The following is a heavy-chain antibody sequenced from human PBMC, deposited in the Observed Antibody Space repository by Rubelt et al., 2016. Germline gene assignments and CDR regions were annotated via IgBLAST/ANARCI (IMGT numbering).Heavy chain of an antibody. Sequence: QLQLQESGPGLLKPSETLSLTCTVSGGSTSSSTSYWGWIRQPPGKGLEWIASIYYNGRTYYNPSLKSRVTISVDTSKNQFSLKLSSVTAADTAVYYCARQSKVPAAAYNWFDPWGQGTLVTVSS. CDR3: ARQSKVPAAAYNWFDP. CDR2: IYYNGRT. J-gene: IGHJ5*02. V-gene: IGHV4-39*01. CDR1: GGSTSSSTSY. D-gene: IGHD2-2*01.